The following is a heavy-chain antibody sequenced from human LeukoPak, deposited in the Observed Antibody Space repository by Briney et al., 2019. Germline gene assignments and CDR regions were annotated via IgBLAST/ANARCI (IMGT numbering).Heavy chain of an antibody. CDR3: ARVVVVVAATHIDY. Sequence: PSETLSLTCAVYGGSFSGYYWSWIRQPPAKGLEWIGEINHSGSTNYNPSLKSRVTISVDTSKNQFSLKLSSVTAADTAVYYCARVVVVVAATHIDYWGQGTLVTVSS. V-gene: IGHV4-34*01. J-gene: IGHJ4*02. CDR1: GGSFSGYY. D-gene: IGHD2-15*01. CDR2: INHSGST.